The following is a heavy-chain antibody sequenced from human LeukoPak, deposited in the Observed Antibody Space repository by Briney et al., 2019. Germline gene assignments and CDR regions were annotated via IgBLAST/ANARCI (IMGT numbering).Heavy chain of an antibody. D-gene: IGHD2-15*01. CDR1: GGTFSSYA. V-gene: IGHV1-69*13. Sequence: GASVKVSCKASGGTFSSYAISWMRQAPGQGLEWMGGIIPIFGTANYAQKFQGRVTITADESTSTAYMELSSLRSEDTAEYYCARVAEDCSGGSCYSIYYYYYYMDVWGKGTTVTVSS. CDR3: ARVAEDCSGGSCYSIYYYYYYMDV. J-gene: IGHJ6*03. CDR2: IIPIFGTA.